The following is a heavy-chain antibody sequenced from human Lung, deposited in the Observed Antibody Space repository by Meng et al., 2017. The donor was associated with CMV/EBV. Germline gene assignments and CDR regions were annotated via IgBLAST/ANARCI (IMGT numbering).Heavy chain of an antibody. J-gene: IGHJ5*02. CDR3: ARDLKSYCSSTSCYINWFDP. CDR2: IYYSGST. CDR1: GGSISSSSYY. D-gene: IGHD2-2*02. V-gene: IGHV4-39*07. Sequence: SCTVSGGSISSSSYYWGWIRQPPGKGLEWIGSIYYSGSTYYNPSLKSRVTISVDTSKNQFSLKLSSVTAADTAVYYCARDLKSYCSSTSCYINWFDPWXQGTXVTVSS.